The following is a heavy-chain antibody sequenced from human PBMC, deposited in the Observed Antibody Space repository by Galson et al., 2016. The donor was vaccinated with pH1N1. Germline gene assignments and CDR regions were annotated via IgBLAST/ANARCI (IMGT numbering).Heavy chain of an antibody. V-gene: IGHV2-5*02. Sequence: PALVKPPQTLTLTCTFSGFSLNSSGMGVGWIRQPPGKALEWLALIYWDDDKRYSPSLKTRLTINKDTSKNQVVLMMTNMDPVDTATYYCAHREVMIANAFDFWGQGTMVTVSS. CDR2: IYWDDDK. CDR1: GFSLNSSGMG. CDR3: AHREVMIANAFDF. J-gene: IGHJ3*01. D-gene: IGHD2-21*01.